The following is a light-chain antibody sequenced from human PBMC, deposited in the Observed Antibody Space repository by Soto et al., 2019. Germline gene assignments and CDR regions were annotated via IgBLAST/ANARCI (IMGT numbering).Light chain of an antibody. Sequence: KLLTQSPGTLSLSPGERATLSCRASQNIRSKLAWYQQKPGQAPRLLISGASTRATGVPARFSGSGSGTEFTLTISSLQSEDFAVYYCQQYNNWPLITFGQGTRLEIK. CDR1: QNIRSK. J-gene: IGKJ5*01. CDR3: QQYNNWPLIT. V-gene: IGKV3-15*01. CDR2: GAS.